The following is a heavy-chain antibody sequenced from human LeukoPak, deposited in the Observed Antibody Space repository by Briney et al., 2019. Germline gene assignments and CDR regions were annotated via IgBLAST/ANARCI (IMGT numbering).Heavy chain of an antibody. J-gene: IGHJ4*02. CDR3: ARTHSSSWYSSDF. CDR1: GFTFSTYG. CDR2: ISPSSNPI. Sequence: GGSLRLSCAASGFTFSTYGMNWVRQAPGKGLEWVSYISPSSNPIYYTDSVRGRFTISRDNAKNSLYLQMNSLTDEDTAIYYCARTHSSSWYSSDFWGQGTLVTVSS. D-gene: IGHD6-13*01. V-gene: IGHV3-48*02.